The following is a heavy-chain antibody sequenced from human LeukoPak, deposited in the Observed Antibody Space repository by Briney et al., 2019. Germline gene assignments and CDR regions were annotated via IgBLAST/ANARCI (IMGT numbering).Heavy chain of an antibody. D-gene: IGHD3-22*01. CDR1: GLTFSSHW. V-gene: IGHV3-74*01. CDR2: ITNDGSST. J-gene: IGHJ4*02. Sequence: GGSLRLSCAASGLTFSSHWMHWVRQAPGKGLVWVSRITNDGSSTTYADSVKGRFTISRDNSKNTLYLQMNSLRAEDTAVYYCAKAKGYYDSSGYSEFFDYWGQGTLVTVSS. CDR3: AKAKGYYDSSGYSEFFDY.